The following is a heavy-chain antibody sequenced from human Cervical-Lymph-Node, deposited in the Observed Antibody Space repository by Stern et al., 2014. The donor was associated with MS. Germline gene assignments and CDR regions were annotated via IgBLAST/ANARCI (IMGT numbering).Heavy chain of an antibody. V-gene: IGHV3-9*01. CDR2: ISWNSGSI. CDR1: GFTFDDYA. CDR3: AKAYDDYDSSGYLYWYFDL. J-gene: IGHJ2*01. Sequence: EVQLMESGGGLVQPGRSLRLSCAASGFTFDDYATHWVRQAPGKGLEWVSGISWNSGSIYYADSVNVRFTISRDNSKNSLYVQMNSLRTEDTALYYCAKAYDDYDSSGYLYWYFDLWGRGTLVTVSS. D-gene: IGHD3-22*01.